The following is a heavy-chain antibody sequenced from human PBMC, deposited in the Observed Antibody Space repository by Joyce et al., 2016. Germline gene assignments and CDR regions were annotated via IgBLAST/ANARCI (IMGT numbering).Heavy chain of an antibody. Sequence: QVQLVQSGAEVKKPGASVKVSCQTSGYTFTAYGFIWGRQAPGQGLDWMGWISAYNGNTHYAQKLQGRGTLTTDTSTNTAYMELTSLKSDDTAVYYCARDQGRLVAMSINYFDPWGQGTLVTVSS. J-gene: IGHJ5*02. V-gene: IGHV1-18*01. CDR3: ARDQGRLVAMSINYFDP. D-gene: IGHD6-25*01. CDR1: GYTFTAYG. CDR2: ISAYNGNT.